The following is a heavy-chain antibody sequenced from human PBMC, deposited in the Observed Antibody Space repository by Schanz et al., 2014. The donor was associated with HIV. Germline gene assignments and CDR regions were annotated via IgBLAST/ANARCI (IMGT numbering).Heavy chain of an antibody. CDR3: ARYLGGDDGDFYFDY. D-gene: IGHD4-17*01. Sequence: QVQLVQSGAEVKKSGSSVKVSCKASGGSFSNYAIIWVRQAPGQGLEWMGGIVPIFDTPKYAQKFQGRVTITADESTSTAYMELSSLRSEDTAVYYCARYLGGDDGDFYFDYWGQGTLVTVSS. CDR2: IVPIFDTP. V-gene: IGHV1-69*01. J-gene: IGHJ4*02. CDR1: GGSFSNYA.